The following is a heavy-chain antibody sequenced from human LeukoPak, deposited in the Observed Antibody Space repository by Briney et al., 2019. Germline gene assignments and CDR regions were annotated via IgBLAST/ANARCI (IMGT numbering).Heavy chain of an antibody. Sequence: GGSLRLSCAASGFTFSSYAMSWVRQAPGKGLEWVSAISGSGGSTYYADSVKGRFTISRDNSKNTLYLQMNSLRAEDTAVYYCAKDLGYCSSTSCRGVDYWGQGTLVTVSS. CDR3: AKDLGYCSSTSCRGVDY. J-gene: IGHJ4*02. V-gene: IGHV3-23*01. CDR1: GFTFSSYA. D-gene: IGHD2-2*01. CDR2: ISGSGGST.